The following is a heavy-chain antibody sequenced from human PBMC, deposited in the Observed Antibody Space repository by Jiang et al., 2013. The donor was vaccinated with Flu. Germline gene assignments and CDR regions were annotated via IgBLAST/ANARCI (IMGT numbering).Heavy chain of an antibody. D-gene: IGHD4-17*01. CDR2: VYYTGTT. CDR1: GGSISTSSYY. J-gene: IGHJ6*02. V-gene: IGHV4-39*01. CDR3: VRPSSYDNYGMDV. Sequence: PGLVKPSGTLSLICTVSGGSISTSSYYWGWVRQPPGKGLQWIGSVYYTGTTYYNPSHKSRATVAADHSKNQFSLKLTSVTAADTAVYYCVRPSSYDNYGMDVWGQGTTVIVSS.